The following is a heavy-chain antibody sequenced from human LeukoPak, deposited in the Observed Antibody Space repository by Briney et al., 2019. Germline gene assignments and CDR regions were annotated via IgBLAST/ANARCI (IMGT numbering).Heavy chain of an antibody. Sequence: PSETLSFTCTVSGGSISSYYWSWIRQPPGKGLEWIGYIYYSGSTNYNPSLKSRVTISVDTSKNQFSLKLSSVTAADTAVYYCAGHSSSWFYWFDPWGQGALVTVSS. J-gene: IGHJ5*02. CDR3: AGHSSSWFYWFDP. V-gene: IGHV4-59*08. CDR2: IYYSGST. CDR1: GGSISSYY. D-gene: IGHD6-13*01.